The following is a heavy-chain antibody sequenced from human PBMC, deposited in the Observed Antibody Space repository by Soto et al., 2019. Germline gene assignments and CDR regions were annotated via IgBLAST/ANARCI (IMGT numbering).Heavy chain of an antibody. Sequence: SAKVSCKASGYSYTSYDINWVRQATGQGLEWMGWMNPNSGNTGYAQKFQGRVTMTRNTSISTAYMELSSLRSEDTAVYYCACGFITGTTGTDYYYYMDVWGKGTTVTVSS. D-gene: IGHD1-7*01. CDR2: MNPNSGNT. CDR1: GYSYTSYD. J-gene: IGHJ6*03. V-gene: IGHV1-8*01. CDR3: ACGFITGTTGTDYYYYMDV.